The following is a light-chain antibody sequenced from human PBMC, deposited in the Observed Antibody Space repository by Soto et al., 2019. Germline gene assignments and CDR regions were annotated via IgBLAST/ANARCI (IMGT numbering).Light chain of an antibody. J-gene: IGLJ3*02. Sequence: QSALTQPASVSGSPGQSITISCTGTSSDVGGYNFVSWYQQHPGKAPNLMIFEVNNRPSGVSNRFSGSQSGNTASLTISGLQAEDEADYYCSSYTSSAGVFGGGTKLTVL. CDR1: SSDVGGYNF. CDR2: EVN. CDR3: SSYTSSAGV. V-gene: IGLV2-14*01.